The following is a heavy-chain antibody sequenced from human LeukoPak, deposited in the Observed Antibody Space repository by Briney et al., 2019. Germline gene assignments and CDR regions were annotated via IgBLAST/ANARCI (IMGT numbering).Heavy chain of an antibody. V-gene: IGHV4-31*03. Sequence: SETLSLACTVSGGSISNSGYYWSWIRQHPGKGLGWIGYIYYSGSTYYNPSLKSRVTISVDTSKNQFSLKLSSVTVADTAAYYCARAEMVTTVGWFDPWGQGTLVNVSS. CDR2: IYYSGST. CDR3: ARAEMVTTVGWFDP. CDR1: GGSISNSGYY. D-gene: IGHD5-24*01. J-gene: IGHJ5*02.